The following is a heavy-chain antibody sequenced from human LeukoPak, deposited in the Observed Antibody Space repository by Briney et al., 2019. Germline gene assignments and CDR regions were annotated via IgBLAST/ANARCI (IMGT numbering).Heavy chain of an antibody. J-gene: IGHJ4*02. Sequence: TSETLSLTCTVSGDSISSYYWSWIRQPPGKGLEWIGYIYYSGSTNYNPSLKSRVTISVDTSKNQFSLKLSSVTTADTAVYYCARDRHPYYKSPNYFDYWGQGTLVTVSS. CDR3: ARDRHPYYKSPNYFDY. CDR2: IYYSGST. CDR1: GDSISSYY. D-gene: IGHD3-10*01. V-gene: IGHV4-59*01.